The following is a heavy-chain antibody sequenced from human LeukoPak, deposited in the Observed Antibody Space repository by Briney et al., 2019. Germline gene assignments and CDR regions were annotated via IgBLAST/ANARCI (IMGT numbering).Heavy chain of an antibody. J-gene: IGHJ5*02. CDR3: ARANWFDP. V-gene: IGHV1-46*01. CDR2: INPSGGST. CDR1: GGTFSSYA. Sequence: ASVKVSCKASGGTFSSYAISWVRQAPGQGLEWMGIINPSGGSTSYAQKFQGRVTMTRDTSTSTVYMELSSLRSEDTAVYYCARANWFDPWGQGTLVTVSS.